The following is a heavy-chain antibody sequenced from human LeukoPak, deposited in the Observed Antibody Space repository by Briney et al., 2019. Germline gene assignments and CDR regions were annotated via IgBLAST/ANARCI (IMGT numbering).Heavy chain of an antibody. D-gene: IGHD6-19*01. CDR2: IHPGGST. CDR3: ARVLRDSSGWTPFDY. J-gene: IGHJ4*02. Sequence: SETLSLTCIVSGGSISSSSYDWDWIRQPPGKGLEWIGSIHPGGSTYYNPSLKSRVTISADTSNNQVFLKLTSVTAADTAVYYCARVLRDSSGWTPFDYWGQGTLVTVSS. V-gene: IGHV4-39*01. CDR1: GGSISSSSYD.